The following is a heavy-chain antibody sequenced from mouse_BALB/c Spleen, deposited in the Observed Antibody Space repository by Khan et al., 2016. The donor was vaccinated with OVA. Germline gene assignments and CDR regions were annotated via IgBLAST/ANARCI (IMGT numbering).Heavy chain of an antibody. V-gene: IGHV1-77*01. J-gene: IGHJ3*01. Sequence: QVQLQQSGAELARPGASVKLSCKASGYIFTDYNINWMRQRTGQGLEWIGEIYPGSDNTYYNERFKGKATLTVDKSSSTAYMHRSSLTSEDSAVYFCTREWAAWFPYWGQGTLVTVSA. CDR1: GYIFTDYN. CDR2: IYPGSDNT. CDR3: TREWAAWFPY.